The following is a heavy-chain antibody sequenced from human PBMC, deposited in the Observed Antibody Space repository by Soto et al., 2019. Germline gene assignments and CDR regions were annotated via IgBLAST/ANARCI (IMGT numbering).Heavy chain of an antibody. CDR2: ISAYNGNT. CDR3: ARDGLTTVTLRSMDV. Sequence: ASVKVSCKASGYTFTSYGISSVRQAPGQGLEWMGWISAYNGNTNYAQKLQGRVTMTTDTSTSTAYMELRSLRSDDTAVYYCARDGLTTVTLRSMDVWGKGTTVTVSS. D-gene: IGHD4-4*01. V-gene: IGHV1-18*01. J-gene: IGHJ6*03. CDR1: GYTFTSYG.